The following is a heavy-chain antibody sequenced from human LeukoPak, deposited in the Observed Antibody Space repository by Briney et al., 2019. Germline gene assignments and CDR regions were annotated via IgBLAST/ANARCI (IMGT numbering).Heavy chain of an antibody. V-gene: IGHV1-69*02. CDR3: ASAPPLEWLSWFDP. CDR1: GGTFSSYT. J-gene: IGHJ5*02. D-gene: IGHD3-3*01. Sequence: ASVKASCKASGGTFSSYTISWVRQAPGQGLEWMGRIIPILGIANYAQKFQGRVTITADKSTSTAYMELSSLRSEDKAVYYCASAPPLEWLSWFDPWGQGTLVTVSS. CDR2: IIPILGIA.